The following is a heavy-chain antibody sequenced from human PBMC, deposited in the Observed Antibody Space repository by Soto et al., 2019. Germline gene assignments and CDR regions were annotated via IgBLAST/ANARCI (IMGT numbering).Heavy chain of an antibody. J-gene: IGHJ3*01. V-gene: IGHV1-8*01. CDR3: ARVSFLAPVTGAEIFDF. CDR2: VNPNSGDT. D-gene: IGHD2-21*02. CDR1: GYSFTSYD. Sequence: QVQLVQSGAEVKKPGASVKVSCKASGYSFTSYDMNWVRQAPGQGLEWMGWVNPNSGDTDYAQKFQDRVTMTTDTSIRTAYVELSSLRSEDAAVYYCARVSFLAPVTGAEIFDFLGQGTMVTVSS.